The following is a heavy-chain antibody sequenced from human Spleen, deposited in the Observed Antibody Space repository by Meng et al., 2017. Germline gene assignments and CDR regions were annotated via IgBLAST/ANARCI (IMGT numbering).Heavy chain of an antibody. CDR2: IYYSGST. J-gene: IGHJ5*02. V-gene: IGHV4-59*01. CDR3: ASAREFDP. CDR1: GGSFSDYY. Sequence: SETLSLTCVVSGGSFSDYYWSWIRQPPGKGLEWIGYIYYSGSTNYNPSLKSRVTISVDTSKNQFSLKLSSVTAADTAVYYCASAREFDPWGQGTLVTVSS. D-gene: IGHD5-24*01.